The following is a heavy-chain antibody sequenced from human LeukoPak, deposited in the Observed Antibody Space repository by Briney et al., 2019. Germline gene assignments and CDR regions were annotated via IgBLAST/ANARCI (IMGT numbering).Heavy chain of an antibody. CDR3: ARALGITGTTGDY. V-gene: IGHV3-23*01. CDR2: ISGSGGST. J-gene: IGHJ4*02. Sequence: PGGSLRLSCAASGFTFSSYAMSWVRQAPRKGLEWVSAISGSGGSTYYADSVKGRFTISRDNSKNTLYLQMNSLRAEDTAVYYCARALGITGTTGDYWGQGTLVTVSS. D-gene: IGHD1-20*01. CDR1: GFTFSSYA.